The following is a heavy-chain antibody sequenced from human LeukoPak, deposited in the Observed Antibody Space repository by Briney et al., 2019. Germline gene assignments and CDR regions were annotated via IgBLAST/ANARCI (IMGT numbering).Heavy chain of an antibody. CDR1: GYTFTGYY. J-gene: IGHJ6*02. CDR2: INPNSGGT. D-gene: IGHD2-15*01. CDR3: ARDGVVVAATPGDYYYYGMDV. V-gene: IGHV1-2*02. Sequence: ASVKVSCKASGYTFTGYYMHWVRQAPGQGLEWMGWINPNSGGTNYAQKFQGRVTMTRDTSISTAYMKLSRLRSDDTAVYYCARDGVVVAATPGDYYYYGMDVWGQGTTVTVS.